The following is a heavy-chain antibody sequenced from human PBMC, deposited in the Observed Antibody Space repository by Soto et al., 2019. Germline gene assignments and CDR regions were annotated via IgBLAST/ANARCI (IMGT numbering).Heavy chain of an antibody. CDR2: ISHSGTP. Sequence: QLQLQESGSGLVKPSETLSLTCAFSGGSITSGRNSWTLIRQPPGKGLEWIGSISHSGTPDYRSSLKSRITVTLDSSNNQFSLNLSSATAADTAVYYCARVGPYTYFDRSDYNPYYFDSWGQGTLVTVSS. CDR3: ARVGPYTYFDRSDYNPYYFDS. V-gene: IGHV4-30-2*01. J-gene: IGHJ4*02. CDR1: GGSITSGRNS. D-gene: IGHD3-22*01.